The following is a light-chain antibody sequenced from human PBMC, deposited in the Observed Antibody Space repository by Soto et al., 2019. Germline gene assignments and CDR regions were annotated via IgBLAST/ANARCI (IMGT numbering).Light chain of an antibody. Sequence: ELQMTQSHAPLSVSPGERATLSCRASQSVSSNLAWYQQKPGQAPRLLIHGASTTALGIPARFSGSRSGTEFTLTTSSLQSEDLAVYDGQQYNNWPVTFGQGTKVDIK. J-gene: IGKJ1*01. CDR1: QSVSSN. V-gene: IGKV3-15*01. CDR3: QQYNNWPVT. CDR2: GAS.